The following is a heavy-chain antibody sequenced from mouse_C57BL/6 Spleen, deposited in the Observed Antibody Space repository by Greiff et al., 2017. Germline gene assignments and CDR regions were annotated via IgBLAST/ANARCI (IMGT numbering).Heavy chain of an antibody. J-gene: IGHJ4*01. Sequence: QVQLQQSGAELVKPGASVKMSCKASGYTFTSYWITWVKQRPGQGLEWIGDIYPGSGSTNYNEKFKSKATLTVDTSSSTAYMQLSSLTSEDSAVYYCARDYYGSSYEYYYAMGYWGQGASVTVSS. D-gene: IGHD1-1*01. CDR1: GYTFTSYW. CDR2: IYPGSGST. CDR3: ARDYYGSSYEYYYAMGY. V-gene: IGHV1-55*01.